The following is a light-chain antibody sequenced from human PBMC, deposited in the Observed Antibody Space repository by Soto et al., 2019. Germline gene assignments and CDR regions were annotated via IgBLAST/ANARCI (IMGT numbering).Light chain of an antibody. CDR2: GAS. J-gene: IGKJ1*01. Sequence: EIVMTQSPATLSVSPGERATLSCRASQSVSSNLAWYQQKPGQAPRLLIYGASTRATGIPARFSGSGSGTEFTPTISSLQSEDFAVYYCQQYNNWPVTFGQGTKVDIK. CDR1: QSVSSN. CDR3: QQYNNWPVT. V-gene: IGKV3-15*01.